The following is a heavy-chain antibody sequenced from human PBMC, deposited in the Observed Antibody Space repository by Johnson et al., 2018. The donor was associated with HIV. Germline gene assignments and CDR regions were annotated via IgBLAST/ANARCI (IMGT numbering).Heavy chain of an antibody. V-gene: IGHV3-30*14. CDR2: ISYDGSNT. D-gene: IGHD1-26*01. CDR1: GFTFSSYA. J-gene: IGHJ3*02. Sequence: QVQLVESGGGVVQPGRSLRLSCAASGFTFSSYAMHWVRQAPGKGLAWVAVISYDGSNTDYADSVKGRFTISRDNSKNTLYLQMGSLRPEDTAVCYCARVSLGGWDDAFDIWGQGTMVTVSS. CDR3: ARVSLGGWDDAFDI.